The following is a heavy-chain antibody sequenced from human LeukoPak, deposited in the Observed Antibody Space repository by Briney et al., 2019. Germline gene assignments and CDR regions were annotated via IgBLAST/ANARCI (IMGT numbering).Heavy chain of an antibody. CDR1: GGSISNDH. Sequence: ETLSLTCTVSGGSISNDHWSWVRQAPGKGLEWVSVIYGGGSTYYADSVKDRFTISRDNSKNTLYLQMNSLRAEDTAVYYCARGAQWLDVWGQGTLVTVSS. V-gene: IGHV3-53*01. CDR2: IYGGGST. D-gene: IGHD6-19*01. CDR3: ARGAQWLDV. J-gene: IGHJ4*02.